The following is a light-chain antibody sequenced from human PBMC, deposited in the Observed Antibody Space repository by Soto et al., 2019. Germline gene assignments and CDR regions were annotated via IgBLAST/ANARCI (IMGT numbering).Light chain of an antibody. Sequence: EIVLPQSPCTLALCPGSRASIPFGASQSVSNNLAWYQQKPGQAPRLLIYGASTRATGIPARFSGSGSGTEFTLTISSLQSEDFEIYYCQQYNNWPITFGQGTRLEIK. V-gene: IGKV3-15*01. J-gene: IGKJ5*01. CDR2: GAS. CDR1: QSVSNN. CDR3: QQYNNWPIT.